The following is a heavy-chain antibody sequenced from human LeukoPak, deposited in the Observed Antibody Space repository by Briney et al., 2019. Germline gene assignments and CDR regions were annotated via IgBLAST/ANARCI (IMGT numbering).Heavy chain of an antibody. CDR3: AREMLETYYFDY. J-gene: IGHJ4*02. CDR2: INPSGGST. CDR1: GYTFTNYY. Sequence: ASVKVSCKASGYTFTNYYIHWVRQAPGQGLEWMGNINPSGGSTTYAQRFQDRVFMTGDTSATTVYMELSSLRSEDTAIYYCAREMLETYYFDYWGQGTLVTAPS. V-gene: IGHV1-46*01. D-gene: IGHD3-16*01.